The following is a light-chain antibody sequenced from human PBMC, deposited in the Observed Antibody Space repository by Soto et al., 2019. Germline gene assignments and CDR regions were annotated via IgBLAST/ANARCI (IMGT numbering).Light chain of an antibody. CDR3: SSYTSSSTLGV. Sequence: QSVLTQPASVSGSPGQSVTISCTGTSSDVGGYNYVSWYQQHPGKAPKLMIYDVNNRPSGVSKRFSGSKSGNTASLTISGHQAEDEADHYCSSYTSSSTLGVFGGGTKLTVL. V-gene: IGLV2-14*01. CDR1: SSDVGGYNY. J-gene: IGLJ2*01. CDR2: DVN.